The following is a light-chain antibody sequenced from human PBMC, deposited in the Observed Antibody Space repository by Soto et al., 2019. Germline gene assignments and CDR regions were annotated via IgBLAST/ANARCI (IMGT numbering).Light chain of an antibody. CDR3: QNYDSDPIT. CDR2: GAS. CDR1: QSVSSN. Sequence: ELVMTQSPATLSVSAGERATLXXRASQSVSSNLAWYQQKPGQAPRLXIYGASSRATGIPVRFSGSGSGTEFTLTISSLQSDDIATYYCQNYDSDPITFGQGTRLEIK. J-gene: IGKJ5*01. V-gene: IGKV3-15*01.